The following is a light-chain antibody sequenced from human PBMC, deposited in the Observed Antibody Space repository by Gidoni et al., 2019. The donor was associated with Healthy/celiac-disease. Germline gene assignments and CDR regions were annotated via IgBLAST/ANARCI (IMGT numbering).Light chain of an antibody. Sequence: QSVLTQPHSASGTPGQRVTISCSGSSSNIGSNTVNWYQQLPGTAPKLLIYSNNQRPSGVPDRVSGSKSGTSASLAISGLQSEDEADYYCAAWDDSLNGPLFGGGTKLTVL. CDR3: AAWDDSLNGPL. CDR1: SSNIGSNT. J-gene: IGLJ2*01. CDR2: SNN. V-gene: IGLV1-44*01.